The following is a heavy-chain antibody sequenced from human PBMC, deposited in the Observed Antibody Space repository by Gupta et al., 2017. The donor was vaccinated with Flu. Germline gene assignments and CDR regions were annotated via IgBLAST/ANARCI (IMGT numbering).Heavy chain of an antibody. CDR3: AKDLYSGWYVTPFDY. J-gene: IGHJ4*02. D-gene: IGHD6-19*01. Sequence: EVQLVESGGGLVQPGRSLRLSCAASGFTFDDYAMNWVRQAPGKGLEWVSGISWNSGSIGYADSVKGRFTISRDNAKNSLYLQMNSLRAEDTALYYCAKDLYSGWYVTPFDYWGQGTLVTVSS. CDR1: GFTFDDYA. CDR2: ISWNSGSI. V-gene: IGHV3-9*01.